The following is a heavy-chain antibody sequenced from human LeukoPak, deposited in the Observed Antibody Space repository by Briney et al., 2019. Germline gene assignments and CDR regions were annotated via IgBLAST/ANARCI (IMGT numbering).Heavy chain of an antibody. V-gene: IGHV3-23*01. J-gene: IGHJ4*02. CDR2: ISPDGDER. D-gene: IGHD5-18*01. CDR3: AKSSGGSRPHSRIFDF. Sequence: GGSQRLSCEASGLTINSYAMNWVRRAPGKGLEWVALISPDGDERFYADSVRGRFTISRDNSNNMMFLQMNSLRAEDTATYYCAKSSGGSRPHSRIFDFWGRGTMVTVSS. CDR1: GLTINSYA.